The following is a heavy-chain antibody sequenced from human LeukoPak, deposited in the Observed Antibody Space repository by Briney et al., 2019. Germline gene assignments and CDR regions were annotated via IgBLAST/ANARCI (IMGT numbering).Heavy chain of an antibody. V-gene: IGHV4-61*08. Sequence: PSETLSLTCTVSGASVGSAGSHWMWIRQPPGKGLEWIGYIYYSVSTNYKPSLKSRVTISVDTSKNQFSLRLRSVTAADTAVYFCARVPPHDYDGSGYDLGFGWFDPWGQGTLVTVSS. CDR3: ARVPPHDYDGSGYDLGFGWFDP. CDR2: IYYSVST. D-gene: IGHD3-22*01. J-gene: IGHJ5*02. CDR1: GASVGSAGSH.